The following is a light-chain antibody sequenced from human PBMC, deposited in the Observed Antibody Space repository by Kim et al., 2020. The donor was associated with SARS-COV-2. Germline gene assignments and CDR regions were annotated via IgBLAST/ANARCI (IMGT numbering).Light chain of an antibody. CDR3: QQYYSTPNT. Sequence: SATINCESSQSVLDSSNNKNFLAWYHQKPGQPPKLLIYWASTRESGVPDRFSGSGSGTDFTLTISSLQAEDVAVYYCQQYYSTPNTFGQGTKLEI. CDR1: QSVLDSSNNKNF. J-gene: IGKJ2*01. V-gene: IGKV4-1*01. CDR2: WAS.